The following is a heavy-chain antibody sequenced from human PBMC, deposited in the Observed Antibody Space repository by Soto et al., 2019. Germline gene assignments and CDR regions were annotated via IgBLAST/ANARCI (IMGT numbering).Heavy chain of an antibody. CDR1: GFTFSAYG. J-gene: IGHJ2*01. V-gene: IGHV3-30*18. CDR2: ISYDGSKK. Sequence: QVQLVESGGVVVQPGTSLRLSCTASGFTFSAYGIHWVRQAPGKGLEWVAVISYDGSKKYYADSARGRFTISRDNSKNTLYLQMNRLRPEDTAVYYCAKDPHNYCGGDCYAWINWYFDLWGRGTLVTVSS. CDR3: AKDPHNYCGGDCYAWINWYFDL. D-gene: IGHD2-21*02.